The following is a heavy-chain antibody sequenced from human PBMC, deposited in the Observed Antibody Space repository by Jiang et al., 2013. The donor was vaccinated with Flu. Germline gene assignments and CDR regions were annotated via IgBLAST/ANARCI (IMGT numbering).Heavy chain of an antibody. D-gene: IGHD3-10*01. CDR1: RHLQQLC. J-gene: IGHJ4*02. Sequence: SGAEVKKPGSSVRGLLQGFWRHLQQLCCQLVRQAPGHGLEWLGRIIPFLGVTNYAQKFQARVTISADKSTGTAYMDLGSLTSEDTALYYCSRDQLEGFGGVDYWGQGTLVTVSS. CDR2: IIPFLGVT. V-gene: IGHV1-69*04. CDR3: SRDQLEGFGGVDY.